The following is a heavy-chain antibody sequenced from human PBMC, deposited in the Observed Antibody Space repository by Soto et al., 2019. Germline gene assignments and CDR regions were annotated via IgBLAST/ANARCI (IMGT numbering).Heavy chain of an antibody. D-gene: IGHD6-13*01. V-gene: IGHV3-30*18. CDR1: GFTFSNHA. J-gene: IGHJ4*02. CDR2: IASDGKDK. CDR3: AKDGAIAAADYFFDH. Sequence: QVQLVESGGGVVQPGRSLKLSCAASGFTFSNHAIHWVRQAPGKGLEWVAVIASDGKDKRYADYVKRRFTISRDNSKSSVYLQMSSLRGEDTAVYYCAKDGAIAAADYFFDHWGQGSLVTVSS.